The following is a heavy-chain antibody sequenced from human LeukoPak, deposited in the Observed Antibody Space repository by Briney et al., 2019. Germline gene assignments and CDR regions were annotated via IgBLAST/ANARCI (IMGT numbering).Heavy chain of an antibody. CDR1: GGSISSGGYY. V-gene: IGHV4-30-2*01. CDR2: IYHSGST. D-gene: IGHD1-26*01. Sequence: TSQTLSLTCTVSGGSISSGGYYWSWIRQPPGKGLEWIGYIYHSGSTYYNPSLKSRVTISVDRSKNQFSLKLSSVTAADTAAYYCARLAVRSGSYSWGQGTMVTVSS. CDR3: ARLAVRSGSYS. J-gene: IGHJ3*02.